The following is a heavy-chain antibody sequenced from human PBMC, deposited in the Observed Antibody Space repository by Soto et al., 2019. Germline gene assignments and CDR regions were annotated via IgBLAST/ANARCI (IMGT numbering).Heavy chain of an antibody. CDR3: ARDVGYCSSSTCLIDH. D-gene: IGHD2-2*01. J-gene: IGHJ4*02. Sequence: GASVKVSSKASGYTFNTYGISWVRQAPGQGLEWMGWISTFNGETRYAQKFQARVTVTTDTSTTTGYMELRSLRSDDTAVYYCARDVGYCSSSTCLIDHWGQGTLVTVS. V-gene: IGHV1-18*01. CDR2: ISTFNGET. CDR1: GYTFNTYG.